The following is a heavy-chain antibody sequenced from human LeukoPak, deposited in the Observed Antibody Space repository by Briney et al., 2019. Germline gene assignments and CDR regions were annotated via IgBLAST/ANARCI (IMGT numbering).Heavy chain of an antibody. J-gene: IGHJ4*02. D-gene: IGHD6-13*01. V-gene: IGHV4-39*07. CDR2: IYYSGST. Sequence: PSETLSLTCTVSGGSISSSSYYWGWIRQPPGKGLEWIGSIYYSGSTYYNPSLKSRVTISVDTSKNQFSLKLSSVTAADTAVFYCARDRLSSWYGRLVPVSFDYLGQGTLVTVSS. CDR3: ARDRLSSWYGRLVPVSFDY. CDR1: GGSISSSSYY.